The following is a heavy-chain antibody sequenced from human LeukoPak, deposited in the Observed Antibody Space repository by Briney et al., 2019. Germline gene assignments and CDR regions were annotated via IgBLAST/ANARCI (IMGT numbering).Heavy chain of an antibody. D-gene: IGHD2-2*01. J-gene: IGHJ6*03. CDR2: IYYSGST. Sequence: SETLSFTCTVSGGSISSYYWSWIRQPPGKGLEWIGYIYYSGSTNYNPSLKSRVTISVDTSKNQFSLKLSSVTAADTAVYYCARMPPPPTAMDYYYYMDVWGKGTTVTVSS. CDR1: GGSISSYY. CDR3: ARMPPPPTAMDYYYYMDV. V-gene: IGHV4-59*01.